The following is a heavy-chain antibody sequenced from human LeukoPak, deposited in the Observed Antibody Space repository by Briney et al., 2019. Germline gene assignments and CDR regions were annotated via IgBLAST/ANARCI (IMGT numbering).Heavy chain of an antibody. Sequence: GGSLRLSCAASGLTFSSYAMSWVRQAPGKGLERVSAISATGGSTYYADSVKGRFTISRDNSKNTLYLQMNSLRAEDTALYYCVPDTGSYWGQGTLVTVSS. CDR3: VPDTGSY. J-gene: IGHJ4*02. CDR1: GLTFSSYA. CDR2: ISATGGST. V-gene: IGHV3-23*01.